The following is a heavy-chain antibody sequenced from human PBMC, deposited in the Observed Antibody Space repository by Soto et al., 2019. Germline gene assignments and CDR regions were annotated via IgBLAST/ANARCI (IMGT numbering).Heavy chain of an antibody. CDR3: ARGLSREEYGVMGAEYFQH. J-gene: IGHJ1*01. CDR1: GGTFSSYT. CDR2: IIPILGIA. V-gene: IGHV1-69*02. Sequence: QVQLVQSGAEVKKPGSSVKVSCKASGGTFSSYTISWVRQAPGQGLEWMGRIIPILGIANYAQKFQGRVTITADKTTSTAYMELSSLRSEDTEVYYCARGLSREEYGVMGAEYFQHWGQGTLVTVSS. D-gene: IGHD4-17*01.